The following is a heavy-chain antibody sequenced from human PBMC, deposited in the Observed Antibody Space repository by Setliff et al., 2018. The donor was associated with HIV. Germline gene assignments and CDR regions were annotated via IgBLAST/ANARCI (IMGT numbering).Heavy chain of an antibody. J-gene: IGHJ4*02. CDR1: GGLINSHY. CDR2: VYYRGGV. CDR3: ARTSRLHPFDY. Sequence: ETLSLTCTVSGGLINSHYWNWIRQAPGKGLEWIGCVYYRGGVTYNPSLSSRVTISVDTSKNQFSLSLSSVTAGDTAIYFCARTSRLHPFDYWGQGKPVTAPQ. V-gene: IGHV4-59*08. D-gene: IGHD2-21*02.